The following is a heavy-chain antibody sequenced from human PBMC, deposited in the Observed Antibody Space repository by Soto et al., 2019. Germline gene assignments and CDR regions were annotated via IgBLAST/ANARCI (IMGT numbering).Heavy chain of an antibody. CDR3: ARDFDYFDY. V-gene: IGHV4-61*01. CDR1: GGSFNSGSYY. J-gene: IGHJ4*02. CDR2: VYYTGRT. D-gene: IGHD3-3*01. Sequence: PSETLSLTCTVPGGSFNSGSYYWSWIRQPPGKGLEWIGYVYYTGRTNYNPSLKSRVTISLDTSKNQFSLMLTSVTAADTAVYYCARDFDYFDYWGQGTVVTVSS.